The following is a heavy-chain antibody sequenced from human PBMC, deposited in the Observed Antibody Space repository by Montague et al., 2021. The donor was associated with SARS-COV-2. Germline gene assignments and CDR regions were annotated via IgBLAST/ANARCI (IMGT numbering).Heavy chain of an antibody. J-gene: IGHJ6*03. CDR2: IHHGGST. CDR3: ARLGDGVVPSPILGVGPYYAYDDMDI. Sequence: SETLSLTCAVHGGSFSTYSWNWIRQPPGKGLEWIWEIHHGGSTNYNPSLKSRVTISADTSKNQFSLKLTSVAAADTAVYYCARLGDGVVPSPILGVGPYYAYDDMDIWGKGTTVTVS. CDR1: GGSFSTYS. D-gene: IGHD3-10*01. V-gene: IGHV4-34*01.